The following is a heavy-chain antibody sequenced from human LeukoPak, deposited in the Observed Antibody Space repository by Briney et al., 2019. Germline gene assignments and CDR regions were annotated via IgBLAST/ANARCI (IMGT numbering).Heavy chain of an antibody. CDR3: ATYGSGSYYSSY. CDR2: ISYDGSNK. CDR1: GFTFSSYG. J-gene: IGHJ4*02. V-gene: IGHV3-30*03. Sequence: GGSLRLSCAASGFTFSSYGMHWVRQAPGKGLEWVAVISYDGSNKYYADSVKGRFTISRDNSKNTLYLQMNSLRAEDTAVYYCATYGSGSYYSSYWGQGTLVTVSS. D-gene: IGHD3-10*01.